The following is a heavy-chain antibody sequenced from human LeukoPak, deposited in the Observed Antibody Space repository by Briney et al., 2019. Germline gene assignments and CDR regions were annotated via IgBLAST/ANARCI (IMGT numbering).Heavy chain of an antibody. J-gene: IGHJ5*02. CDR2: INHSGGT. Sequence: SGTLSLTCAVSGGSISSSNWWSWVRQPPEKGLEWIGEINHSGGTNYNPSLKSRVTISVDTSKNQFSLKLSSVTAADTAVYYCASGYSSGWYPWGQGTLVTVSS. V-gene: IGHV4-4*02. CDR1: GGSISSSNW. CDR3: ASGYSSGWYP. D-gene: IGHD6-19*01.